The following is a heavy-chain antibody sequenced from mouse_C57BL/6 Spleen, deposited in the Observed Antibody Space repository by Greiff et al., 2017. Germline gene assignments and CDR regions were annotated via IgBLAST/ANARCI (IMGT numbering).Heavy chain of an antibody. CDR2: IDPSDSYT. D-gene: IGHD1-1*01. CDR3: ARPGSSSFDY. J-gene: IGHJ2*01. CDR1: GYTFTSYC. V-gene: IGHV1-50*01. Sequence: QVQLQQPGAELVKPGASVKLSCKASGYTFTSYCMPWVKQRPGQGLECIGEIDPSDSYTNYNQKFKGQATLTVDTSSSTAYMQLSSLTSEDSAVYYCARPGSSSFDYGGQGTTLTVSS.